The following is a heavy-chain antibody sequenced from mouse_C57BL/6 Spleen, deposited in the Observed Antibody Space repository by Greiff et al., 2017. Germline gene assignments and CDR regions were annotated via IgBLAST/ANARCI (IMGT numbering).Heavy chain of an antibody. Sequence: DVQLVESGGGLVQPGGSLKLSCAASGFTFSDYYMYWVRQTPEKRLEWVAYISNGGGSTYYPDTVKGRFTISRDNAKNTLYLQMSRLKSEDTAMYYCARQGTTVVARYWYFDVWGTGTTVTVSS. CDR3: ARQGTTVVARYWYFDV. D-gene: IGHD1-1*01. CDR1: GFTFSDYY. J-gene: IGHJ1*03. CDR2: ISNGGGST. V-gene: IGHV5-12*01.